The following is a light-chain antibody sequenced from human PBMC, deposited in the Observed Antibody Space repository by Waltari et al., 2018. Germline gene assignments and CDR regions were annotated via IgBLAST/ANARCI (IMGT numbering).Light chain of an antibody. CDR3: QQRSNWPPYT. CDR2: DAS. Sequence: EIVLTQSPATLSLSPGERATLSCRASQSVISYFAWYQQKPGQAPRLLSYDASNRATGIPARFSGSGSGTDFTLTISSLEPEDFAVYYCQQRSNWPPYTFGQGTKLEIK. J-gene: IGKJ2*01. CDR1: QSVISY. V-gene: IGKV3-11*01.